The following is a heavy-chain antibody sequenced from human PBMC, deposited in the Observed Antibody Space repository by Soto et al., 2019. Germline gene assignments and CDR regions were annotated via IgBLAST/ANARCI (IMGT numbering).Heavy chain of an antibody. J-gene: IGHJ4*02. D-gene: IGHD3-3*01. CDR1: GYTFTGYY. Sequence: ASVKVSCKASGYTFTGYYMHWVRQAPGQGLEWMGWINPNSGDTNYAQTFHGRVTMTSDTSNSTAYMEVSRLRFDDTAVFYCARERMFGVSMIDIWGQGTLVTVSS. V-gene: IGHV1-2*02. CDR2: INPNSGDT. CDR3: ARERMFGVSMIDI.